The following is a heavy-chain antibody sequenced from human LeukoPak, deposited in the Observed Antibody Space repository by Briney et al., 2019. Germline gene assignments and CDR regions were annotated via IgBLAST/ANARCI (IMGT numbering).Heavy chain of an antibody. CDR3: ARGSGYSSSWQSDY. CDR1: GYTFTSYG. Sequence: ASVKVSCKASGYTFTSYGISWVRQAPGQGLEWMGWISAYNGNTNYAQKLQGRVTMTTDTPTSTAYMELRGLRSDDTAVYYCARGSGYSSSWQSDYWGQGTLVTVSS. V-gene: IGHV1-18*01. J-gene: IGHJ4*02. CDR2: ISAYNGNT. D-gene: IGHD6-13*01.